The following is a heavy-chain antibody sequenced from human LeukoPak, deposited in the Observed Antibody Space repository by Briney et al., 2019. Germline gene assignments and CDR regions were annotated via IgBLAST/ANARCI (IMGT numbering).Heavy chain of an antibody. D-gene: IGHD3-3*01. CDR3: ARDYYDFWSGYYNYYYYYMDV. V-gene: IGHV3-48*01. J-gene: IGHJ6*03. Sequence: GGSLRLSCAASGFTFSSYSMNWVRQAPGKGLEWVSYISSSSSTIYYADSVKGRFTISRDNAKNSLYLQMNSLRAEDTAVYYCARDYYDFWSGYYNYYYYYMDVWGKGTTVTVSS. CDR1: GFTFSSYS. CDR2: ISSSSSTI.